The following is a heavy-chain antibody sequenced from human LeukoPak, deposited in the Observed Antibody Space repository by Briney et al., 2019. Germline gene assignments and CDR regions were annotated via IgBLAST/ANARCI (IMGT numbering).Heavy chain of an antibody. Sequence: GGSLRLSCAASGFPFTDAWMSWVRQAPGKGLEWLGRIKSKGGGGTTDYAAPVKGRFTISRDDSKNTMFLQMNSLQTGDTAVYYCLWVGETVGGFDIWGQGTLVTVSS. CDR3: LWVGETVGGFDI. CDR1: GFPFTDAW. V-gene: IGHV3-15*01. D-gene: IGHD4-23*01. J-gene: IGHJ4*02. CDR2: IKSKGGGGTT.